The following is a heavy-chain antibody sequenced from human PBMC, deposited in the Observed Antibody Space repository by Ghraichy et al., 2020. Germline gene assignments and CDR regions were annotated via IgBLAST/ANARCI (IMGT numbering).Heavy chain of an antibody. D-gene: IGHD2/OR15-2a*01. CDR1: GFTFSSYW. CDR3: ARVLHYYYGMDV. Sequence: GESLNISCAASGFTFSSYWMSWVRQAPGKGLEWVANIKQDGSEKYYVDSVKGRFTISRDNAKNSLYLQMNSLRAEDTAVYYCARVLHYYYGMDVWGQGTTVNVSS. V-gene: IGHV3-7*01. CDR2: IKQDGSEK. J-gene: IGHJ6*02.